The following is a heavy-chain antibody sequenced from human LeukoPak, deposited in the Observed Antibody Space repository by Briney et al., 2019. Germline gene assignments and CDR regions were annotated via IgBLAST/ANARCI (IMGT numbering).Heavy chain of an antibody. CDR1: GGPISSYY. D-gene: IGHD1-1*01. V-gene: IGHV4-59*01. CDR3: ARGSDWKPLDY. Sequence: RSETLSLTCTVSGGPISSYYWSWIRQPPGKGLEWIGYIYYSGSTNYNPSLKSRVTISVDTSKNQFSLKLSSVTAADTAVYYCARGSDWKPLDYWGRGTLVTVSS. CDR2: IYYSGST. J-gene: IGHJ4*02.